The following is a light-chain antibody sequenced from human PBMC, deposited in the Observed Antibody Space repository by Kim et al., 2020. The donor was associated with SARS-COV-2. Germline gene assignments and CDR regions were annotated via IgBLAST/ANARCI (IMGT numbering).Light chain of an antibody. CDR1: QSIGNN. Sequence: SPGERATLSCRASQSIGNNLAWYQQTPGQAPRLLIFDASTRATGIPARFSGSGSGTEFTLTISSLQSEDFVVYYCQHYNNWPPYTFGQGTKVDIK. CDR3: QHYNNWPPYT. V-gene: IGKV3-15*01. CDR2: DAS. J-gene: IGKJ2*01.